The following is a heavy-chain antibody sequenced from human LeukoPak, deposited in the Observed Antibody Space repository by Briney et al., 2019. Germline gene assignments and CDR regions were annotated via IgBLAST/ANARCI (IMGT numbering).Heavy chain of an antibody. D-gene: IGHD3-10*01. CDR1: GGSISSSSYY. CDR2: IYYSGST. Sequence: PSETLSLTCTVSGGSISSSSYYWGWIRQPPGKGLEWIGSIYYSGSTYYNPSLKSRVTISVDTSKNHFSLKLSSVTAADTAVYYCARHRATYYYGSGSYGEWFDPWGQGTLVTVSS. J-gene: IGHJ5*02. CDR3: ARHRATYYYGSGSYGEWFDP. V-gene: IGHV4-39*01.